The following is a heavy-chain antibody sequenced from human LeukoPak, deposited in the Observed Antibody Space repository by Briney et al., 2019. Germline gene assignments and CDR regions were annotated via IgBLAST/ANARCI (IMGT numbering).Heavy chain of an antibody. Sequence: GGSLRLSCAASGFTFSSYAMNWVRQAPGKGLEWVSTISGTTYYADSVKGRFSISRDDSQNMLFLQMDNLRADDTAVYYCAKILNAMYFDLWGRGALVTVSS. D-gene: IGHD2-2*01. CDR1: GFTFSSYA. CDR3: AKILNAMYFDL. CDR2: ISGTT. J-gene: IGHJ2*01. V-gene: IGHV3-23*01.